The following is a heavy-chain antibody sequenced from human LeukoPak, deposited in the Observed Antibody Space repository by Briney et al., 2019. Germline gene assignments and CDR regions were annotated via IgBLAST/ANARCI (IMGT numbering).Heavy chain of an antibody. Sequence: GGSLRLSCAASGFTVSSNYMSWVRQAPGKGLEWVSVIYSGGSTYYADSVKGRFTISRDNSKNTLYLQMNSLRAGDTAVYYCARVASGSYYYWGQGTLVTVSS. CDR2: IYSGGST. J-gene: IGHJ4*02. CDR3: ARVASGSYYY. D-gene: IGHD1-26*01. V-gene: IGHV3-53*01. CDR1: GFTVSSNY.